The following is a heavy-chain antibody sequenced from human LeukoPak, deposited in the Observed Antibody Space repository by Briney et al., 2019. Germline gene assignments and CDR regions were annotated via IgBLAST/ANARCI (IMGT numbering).Heavy chain of an antibody. J-gene: IGHJ4*02. CDR2: INHSGST. CDR1: GGSLSGYY. Sequence: SETLSLTCAVYGGSLSGYYWSWIRQPPGKGLEWIGEINHSGSTNYNPSLKSRVTISVDTSKNQFSLKLSSVTAADTAVYYCAGGWYGREFDYWGRGTLVTVSS. V-gene: IGHV4-34*01. D-gene: IGHD6-25*01. CDR3: AGGWYGREFDY.